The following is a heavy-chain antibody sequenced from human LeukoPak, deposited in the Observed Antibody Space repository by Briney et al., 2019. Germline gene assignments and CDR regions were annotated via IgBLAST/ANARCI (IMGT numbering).Heavy chain of an antibody. D-gene: IGHD6-19*01. Sequence: GGSLRLSCAGSGFTFSRYNMNWVRQAPGKGRVRVSSISSSSSYIYYADSVKGRFTISRDNAQNSLFLQVNSLRAEDTAVYYCARDAQWLVPEGYYYYMDVWGKGTTVTVSS. J-gene: IGHJ6*03. V-gene: IGHV3-21*01. CDR2: ISSSSSYI. CDR3: ARDAQWLVPEGYYYYMDV. CDR1: GFTFSRYN.